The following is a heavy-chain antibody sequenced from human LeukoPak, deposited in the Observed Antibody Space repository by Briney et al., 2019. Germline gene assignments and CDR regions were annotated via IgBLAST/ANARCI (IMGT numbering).Heavy chain of an antibody. CDR1: GGSISSYY. Sequence: SETLSLTCTVSGGSISSYYWSWIRQPPGKGLEWIGYIYYSGSTNYNPSLKSRVTISVDTSKTQFSLKLSSVTAADTAVYYCARISAAGPVDYWGQGTLVTVSS. J-gene: IGHJ4*02. D-gene: IGHD6-13*01. CDR3: ARISAAGPVDY. CDR2: IYYSGST. V-gene: IGHV4-59*01.